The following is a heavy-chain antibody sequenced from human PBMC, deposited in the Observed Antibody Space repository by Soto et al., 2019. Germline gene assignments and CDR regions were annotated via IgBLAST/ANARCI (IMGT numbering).Heavy chain of an antibody. CDR1: GGSLSSFY. J-gene: IGHJ5*02. CDR3: AREYSSGWHTWFDP. V-gene: IGHV4-59*08. CDR2: INNSGST. D-gene: IGHD6-19*01. Sequence: NPSETLSLTCTVSGGSLSSFYWSWIRLPPGKGLEWIGYINNSGSTKYNPTLKSRVTISVHTSKNQFSLKLSSVTAADTAVYSCAREYSSGWHTWFDPWGQGTLVTVSS.